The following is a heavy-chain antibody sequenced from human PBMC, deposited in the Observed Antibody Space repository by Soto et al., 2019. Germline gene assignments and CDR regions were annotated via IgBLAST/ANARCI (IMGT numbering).Heavy chain of an antibody. Sequence: VQLVESGGGLVKPGGSLRLSCAASGFTFSNAWMSWVRQAPGKGLEWVGRIKSKTDGGTTDYAAPVKGRFTISRDDYKNTLDLQMNSLKTEDTAVYYCPPVAVAGWGAFWYFDYWGQGTLVTVSS. J-gene: IGHJ4*02. CDR2: IKSKTDGGTT. CDR1: GFTFSNAW. V-gene: IGHV3-15*01. D-gene: IGHD6-19*01. CDR3: PPVAVAGWGAFWYFDY.